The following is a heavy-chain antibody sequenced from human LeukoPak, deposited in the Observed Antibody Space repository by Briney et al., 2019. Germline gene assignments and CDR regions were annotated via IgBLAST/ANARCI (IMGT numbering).Heavy chain of an antibody. Sequence: PSETLPLTCTVSGGSISSGGYYWSWIRQHPGKGLEWIGYIYYSGSTYYNPSLKSRVTISVDTSKNQFSLKLSSVTAADTAVYYCASAYYYDSSGYYYQDYWGQGTLVTVSS. D-gene: IGHD3-22*01. V-gene: IGHV4-31*03. J-gene: IGHJ4*02. CDR1: GGSISSGGYY. CDR3: ASAYYYDSSGYYYQDY. CDR2: IYYSGST.